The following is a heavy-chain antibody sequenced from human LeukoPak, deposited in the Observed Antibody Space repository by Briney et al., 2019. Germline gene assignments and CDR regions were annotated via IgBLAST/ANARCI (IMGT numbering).Heavy chain of an antibody. D-gene: IGHD6-19*01. J-gene: IGHJ5*02. V-gene: IGHV1-18*01. CDR2: ISAYNVNT. Sequence: ASVKVSCKASGYTFTSYGISWVRQAPGQGLEWMGWISAYNVNTNYAQKLQGRVTMTTDTSTSTAYMELRSLRSDDTAVYYCARERGSRAVAGTGWFDPWGQGTLVTVSS. CDR1: GYTFTSYG. CDR3: ARERGSRAVAGTGWFDP.